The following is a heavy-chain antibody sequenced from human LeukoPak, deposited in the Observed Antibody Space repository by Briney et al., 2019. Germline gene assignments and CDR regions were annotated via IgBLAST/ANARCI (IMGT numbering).Heavy chain of an antibody. V-gene: IGHV4-39*07. CDR2: IYYSGST. CDR1: GSSISSSSYY. CDR3: ARPTGTTGYFDY. D-gene: IGHD1-1*01. Sequence: SETLSLTCTVSGSSISSSSYYWGWIRQPPGKGLEWIGSIYYSGSTYYNPSLKSRVTISVDTSKNQFSLKLSSVTAADTAVYYCARPTGTTGYFDYWGQGTLVTVSS. J-gene: IGHJ4*02.